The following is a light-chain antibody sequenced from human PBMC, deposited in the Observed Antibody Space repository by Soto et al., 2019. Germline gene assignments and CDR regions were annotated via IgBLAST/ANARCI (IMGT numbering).Light chain of an antibody. CDR1: QSISSW. J-gene: IGKJ1*01. Sequence: DIQMTQSPSTLPASVGHRVTITCRASQSISSWLAWYQQKPGKAPKLLIYDASSLESGVPSRFSGSGSGTEFTLTISSLQPDDFATYYCQQYNSYSLFGQGTKVDIK. CDR2: DAS. V-gene: IGKV1-5*01. CDR3: QQYNSYSL.